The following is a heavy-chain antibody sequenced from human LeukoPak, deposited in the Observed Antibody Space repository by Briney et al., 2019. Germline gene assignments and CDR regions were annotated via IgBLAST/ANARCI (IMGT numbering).Heavy chain of an antibody. CDR1: GYSISSGYY. V-gene: IGHV4-38-2*02. CDR2: IYHSGST. Sequence: PSETLSLTCTVSGYSISSGYYWGWIRQPPGKGLEWVGSIYHSGSTYYNPSLKSRVTISVDTSKNPCSLKLSSVTAADTAVYYCARDIYGDYDFWSGYSGYDAFDIWGQGTMVTVSS. J-gene: IGHJ3*02. D-gene: IGHD3-3*01. CDR3: ARDIYGDYDFWSGYSGYDAFDI.